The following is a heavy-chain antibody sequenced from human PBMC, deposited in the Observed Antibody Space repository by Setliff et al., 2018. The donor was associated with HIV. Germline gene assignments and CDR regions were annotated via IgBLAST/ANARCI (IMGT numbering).Heavy chain of an antibody. D-gene: IGHD3-3*01. CDR1: GYSFTDYF. Sequence: ASVKVSCKASGYSFTDYFMHWVRQAPRQGLEWMGRVNPNSGDTNYAQKFQGRVTMTRHTSISTAYMELSRLTSDDTAVYYCAREGDVLSGYYVNWFDPWGQGTLVTVSS. J-gene: IGHJ5*02. CDR3: AREGDVLSGYYVNWFDP. CDR2: VNPNSGDT. V-gene: IGHV1-2*06.